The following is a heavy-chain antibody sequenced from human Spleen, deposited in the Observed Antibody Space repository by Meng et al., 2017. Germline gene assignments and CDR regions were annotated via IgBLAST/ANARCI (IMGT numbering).Heavy chain of an antibody. CDR1: GGSINNDNYL. CDR2: VLASGST. CDR3: ATRLFGYAFES. Sequence: SETLSLTCSVSGGSINNDNYLWTWIRQPAGKGLEWMGRVLASGSTNYNPSLKSRAIMSLDTSKNQFYLNLTSVTAADTAVYYCATRLFGYAFESWGQGARVTVSS. D-gene: IGHD3-3*01. V-gene: IGHV4-61*02. J-gene: IGHJ3*02.